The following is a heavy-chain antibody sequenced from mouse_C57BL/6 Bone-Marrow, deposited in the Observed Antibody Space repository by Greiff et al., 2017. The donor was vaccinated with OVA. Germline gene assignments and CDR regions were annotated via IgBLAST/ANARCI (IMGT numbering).Heavy chain of an antibody. D-gene: IGHD1-1*01. CDR2: IHPNSGST. CDR1: GYTFTSYW. CDR3: ARGRGSSHWYFDV. V-gene: IGHV1-64*01. J-gene: IGHJ1*03. Sequence: VQLQQPGAELVKPGASVKLSCKASGYTFTSYWMHWVKQRPGQGLEWIGMIHPNSGSTNYNEKFKSKATLTVDKSSSTAYMQLSSLTSEDSAVYYCARGRGSSHWYFDVWGTGTTVTVSS.